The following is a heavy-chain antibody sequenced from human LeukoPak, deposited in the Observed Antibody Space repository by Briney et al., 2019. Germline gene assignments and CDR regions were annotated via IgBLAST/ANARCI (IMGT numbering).Heavy chain of an antibody. Sequence: PSETLSLTCAVYGESMIGHYWTWIRQPPGNRLEWIGEIHHSGGTNSNPSLKNRVTMSIDMSKNQFSLKLNSVTAADTAVYFCARATASGSGRAYDRWAQGNLVPVSS. CDR2: IHHSGGT. CDR3: ARATASGSGRAYDR. CDR1: GESMIGHY. D-gene: IGHD3-10*01. V-gene: IGHV4-34*01. J-gene: IGHJ5*02.